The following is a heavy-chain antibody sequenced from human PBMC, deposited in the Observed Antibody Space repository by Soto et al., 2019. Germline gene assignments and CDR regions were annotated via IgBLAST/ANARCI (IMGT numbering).Heavy chain of an antibody. D-gene: IGHD5-18*01. J-gene: IGHJ6*02. CDR2: INTGNGNT. CDR1: GYTFTSYA. V-gene: IGHV1-3*04. CDR3: ARTGTVGGYYTSYGMDV. Sequence: QVQLVQSGAEVKKPGASVKVSCKASGYTFTSYAMHWVRQAPGQRLEWMGWINTGNGNTKYSQKFQGRVTITRDTSASTAYMELSSLRSEDTAVYYCARTGTVGGYYTSYGMDVWGQGTTVIVSS.